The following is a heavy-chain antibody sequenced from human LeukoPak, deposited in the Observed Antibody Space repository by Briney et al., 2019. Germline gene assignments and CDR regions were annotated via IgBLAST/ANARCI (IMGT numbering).Heavy chain of an antibody. CDR1: GYTFTSYD. D-gene: IGHD4-17*01. CDR2: IIPIFGTA. CDR3: ARDRGYGDYAQGGFFDY. J-gene: IGHJ4*02. Sequence: SVKVSCKASGYTFTSYDITWVRQAPGQGLEWMGGIIPIFGTANYAQKFQGRVTITADESTSTAYMELSSLRSEDTAVYYCARDRGYGDYAQGGFFDYWGQGTLVTVSS. V-gene: IGHV1-69*13.